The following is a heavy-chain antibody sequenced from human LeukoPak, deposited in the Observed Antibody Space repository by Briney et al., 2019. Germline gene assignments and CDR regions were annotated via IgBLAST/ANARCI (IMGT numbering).Heavy chain of an antibody. CDR1: GGSISTYY. V-gene: IGHV4-59*08. J-gene: IGHJ2*01. Sequence: SETLSLTCTVSGGSISTYYWSWIRQPPGKGLEWIGYIYYSGSTNYNPSLKSRVTMAVDTSKNQFSLRLSSVTAAHTAVYYCARLGTVVTPDWYFGLWGRGTLVTVSS. D-gene: IGHD4-23*01. CDR2: IYYSGST. CDR3: ARLGTVVTPDWYFGL.